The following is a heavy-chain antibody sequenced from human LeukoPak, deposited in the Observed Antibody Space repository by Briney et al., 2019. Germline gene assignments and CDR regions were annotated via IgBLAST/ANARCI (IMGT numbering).Heavy chain of an antibody. V-gene: IGHV1-18*01. J-gene: IGHJ4*02. D-gene: IGHD3-22*01. CDR2: ISAYNDNT. CDR3: ARVNYYDSSGYYEFDY. CDR1: GYTFTNYD. Sequence: EASVKVSCKASGYTFTNYDITWVRQAPGQGLEWMGWISAYNDNTNFAQKLQGRVTMTTDTSTSTAYMELRSLRSDDTAVYYCARVNYYDSSGYYEFDYWGQGTLVTVSS.